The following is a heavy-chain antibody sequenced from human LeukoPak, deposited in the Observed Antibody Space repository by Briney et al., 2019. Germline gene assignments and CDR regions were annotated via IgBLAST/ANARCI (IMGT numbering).Heavy chain of an antibody. Sequence: KSSETLSLTCTVSGGSISSYYWSWIRQPPGKGLEWIGYIYYSGSTNYNPSLKSRVTISVDTSKNQFSLKLSSVTAADTAVYYCARAKGYDIFQPWGQGTLVTVSS. D-gene: IGHD3-9*01. J-gene: IGHJ4*02. CDR2: IYYSGST. CDR1: GGSISSYY. V-gene: IGHV4-59*08. CDR3: ARAKGYDIFQP.